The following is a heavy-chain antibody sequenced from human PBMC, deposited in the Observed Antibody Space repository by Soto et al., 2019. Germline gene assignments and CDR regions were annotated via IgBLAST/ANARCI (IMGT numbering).Heavy chain of an antibody. CDR2: ISYDGSNK. Sequence: QVQLVESGGGVVQPGRSLRLSCAASGFTFSSYAMHWVRQAPGNGLEWVAVISYDGSNKYYADSVKGRFTISRDNSKNTLYLQMNSLRAEDTAVYYCARDYDFWSGYYKGNAFDIWGQGTMVTVSS. CDR1: GFTFSSYA. CDR3: ARDYDFWSGYYKGNAFDI. V-gene: IGHV3-30-3*01. D-gene: IGHD3-3*01. J-gene: IGHJ3*02.